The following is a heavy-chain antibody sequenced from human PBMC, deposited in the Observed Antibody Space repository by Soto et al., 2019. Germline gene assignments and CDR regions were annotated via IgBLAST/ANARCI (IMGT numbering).Heavy chain of an antibody. J-gene: IGHJ6*02. D-gene: IGHD3-10*01. CDR1: GGTFSSYA. Sequence: VASVKVSCKASGGTFSSYAISWVRQAPGQGLEWMGGIIPIFGTANYAQKFQGRVTITADESTSTAYMELSSLRSEDTAVYYCARGRGPRYYYYGMDVWGQGTTVTVSS. CDR3: ARGRGPRYYYYGMDV. CDR2: IIPIFGTA. V-gene: IGHV1-69*13.